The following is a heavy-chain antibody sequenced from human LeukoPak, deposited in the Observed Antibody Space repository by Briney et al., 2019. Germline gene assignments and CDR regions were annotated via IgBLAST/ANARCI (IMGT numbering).Heavy chain of an antibody. V-gene: IGHV3-7*01. CDR2: IKQDGSEK. CDR1: GFTFSNYW. D-gene: IGHD3-9*01. Sequence: GGSLRLSCAASGFTFSNYWMSWVRQAPGKGLEWVANIKQDGSEKYYVDSMKGRFGISRDNAKNSLFLQMNSLRAEDTAVYYCAKDLYDILTGYCFDYWGQGTLVTVSS. CDR3: AKDLYDILTGYCFDY. J-gene: IGHJ4*02.